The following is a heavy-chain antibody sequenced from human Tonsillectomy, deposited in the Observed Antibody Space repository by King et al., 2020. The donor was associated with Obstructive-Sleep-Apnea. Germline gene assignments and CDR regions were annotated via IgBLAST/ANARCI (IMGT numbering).Heavy chain of an antibody. Sequence: VQLVQSGAEVKKPGASVKVSCKASGYTFTGYYMHWVRQAPGQGLEWMGWINPNSCGTNYAQKFQGWVTMTRDTSTSTAYMELGRLRSDDTAVYYCARGGVVAATTPVDYWGQGTLVTVSS. CDR3: ARGGVVAATTPVDY. V-gene: IGHV1-2*04. D-gene: IGHD2-15*01. CDR1: GYTFTGYY. J-gene: IGHJ4*02. CDR2: INPNSCGT.